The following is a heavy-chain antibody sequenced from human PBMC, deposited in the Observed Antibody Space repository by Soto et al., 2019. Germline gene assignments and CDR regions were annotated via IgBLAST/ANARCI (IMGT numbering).Heavy chain of an antibody. D-gene: IGHD6-19*01. CDR2: ISYDGSNT. J-gene: IGHJ4*02. CDR1: GFTFSSYG. V-gene: IGHV3-30*18. Sequence: QVPLVESGGGVVQPGRSLRLSCAASGFTFSSYGMHWVRQAPGKGLEWVAVISYDGSNTYYADSVKGRFTISRDNSKNTLYLQMNSLRAEDTAVYYCAKDGNVYSSGWYAPSLDYWGQGTLVTVSS. CDR3: AKDGNVYSSGWYAPSLDY.